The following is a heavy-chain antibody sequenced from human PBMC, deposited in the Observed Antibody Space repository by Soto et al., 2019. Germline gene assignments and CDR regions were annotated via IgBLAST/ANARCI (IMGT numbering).Heavy chain of an antibody. J-gene: IGHJ5*02. CDR3: ASLGYCSSTSCKGWFDP. CDR1: GYTITSYD. V-gene: IGHV1-8*01. CDR2: MNPNSGNT. Sequence: GASVKVSCKASGYTITSYDINWVRQATGQGLEWMGWMNPNSGNTGYAQKFQGRVTMTRNTSISTAYMELSSLRSEDTAVYYCASLGYCSSTSCKGWFDPWGQGTLVTVSS. D-gene: IGHD2-2*01.